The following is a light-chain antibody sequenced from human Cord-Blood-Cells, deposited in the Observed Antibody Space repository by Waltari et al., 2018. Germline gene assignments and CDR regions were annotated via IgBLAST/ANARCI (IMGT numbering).Light chain of an antibody. CDR1: QSVSSN. J-gene: IGKJ4*01. CDR3: QQHSNWPPLS. CDR2: GAS. V-gene: IGKV3D-15*01. Sequence: EIVMTQSPATLSVSPGERATLSCRASQSVSSNLAWYQQKPGQAPRLLIYGASTRATGIPARFSGSGSGTDFTLTISSLESEDFAVYYCQQHSNWPPLSFGGGTKVEIK.